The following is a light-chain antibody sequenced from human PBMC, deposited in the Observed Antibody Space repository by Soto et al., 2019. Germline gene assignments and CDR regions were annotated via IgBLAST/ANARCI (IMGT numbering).Light chain of an antibody. CDR2: GAS. Sequence: DIQMTQSPSFLSASVGDRVTITCRASQSIGKHLNWYQQKPGKAPKFLIYGASTLQSGVPSRFTGSGSGTDFTLTVNSLQPEDFATYYCQQSYSSPTTCGQGTRLEIK. J-gene: IGKJ5*01. CDR3: QQSYSSPTT. V-gene: IGKV1-39*01. CDR1: QSIGKH.